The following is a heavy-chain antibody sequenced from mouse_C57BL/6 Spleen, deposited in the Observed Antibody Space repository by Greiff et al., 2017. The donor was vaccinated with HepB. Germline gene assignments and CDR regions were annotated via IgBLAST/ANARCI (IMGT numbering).Heavy chain of an antibody. CDR1: GFTFSSYA. J-gene: IGHJ3*01. V-gene: IGHV5-9-1*02. CDR2: ISSGGDYI. Sequence: EVQVVESGEGLVKPGGSLKLSCAASGFTFSSYAMSWVRQTPEKRLEWVAYISSGGDYIYYADTVKGRFTISRDNARNTLYLQMSSLKSEDTAMYYCTRDRGSGTGAWFAYWGQGTLVTVSA. CDR3: TRDRGSGTGAWFAY. D-gene: IGHD3-3*01.